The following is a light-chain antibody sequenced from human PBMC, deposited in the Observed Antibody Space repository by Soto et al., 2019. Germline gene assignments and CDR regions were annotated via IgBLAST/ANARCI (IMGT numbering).Light chain of an antibody. Sequence: QSALTQPASVSGSPGQSITISCTGTSSDVGSYNLVSWYQQHPGKAPKFMIYGVTKRPSGVSNRFSGSKSGNTASLTISGLQAEDEADYYCCSYAGINTYVFGTGTKSPS. CDR1: SSDVGSYNL. V-gene: IGLV2-23*02. J-gene: IGLJ1*01. CDR2: GVT. CDR3: CSYAGINTYV.